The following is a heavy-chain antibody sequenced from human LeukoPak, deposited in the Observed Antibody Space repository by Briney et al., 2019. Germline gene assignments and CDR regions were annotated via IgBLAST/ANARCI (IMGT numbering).Heavy chain of an antibody. V-gene: IGHV1-2*02. CDR3: VREAGPLD. Sequence: ASVKVSCKASGYTFTGYYINWVRQAPGQAPEWVGWVNPNTGGTRYAQKFQGRVTMTRDTSITTAFMELRGLTFDDTAVFYCVREAGPLDWGQGALVTVSS. J-gene: IGHJ4*02. CDR1: GYTFTGYY. CDR2: VNPNTGGT.